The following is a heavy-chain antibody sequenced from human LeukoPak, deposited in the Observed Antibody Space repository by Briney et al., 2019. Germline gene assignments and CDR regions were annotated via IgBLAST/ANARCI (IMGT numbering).Heavy chain of an antibody. CDR1: AYTFTSYG. CDR2: ISAYNGNT. Sequence: ASVKVSCKASAYTFTSYGISWVRQAPGQGLEWMGWISAYNGNTNYAQKLQGRVTMTTDTSTSTAYMELRSLRSDDTAVYYCARDPAAMVTYYYYYMDVWGKGTTVTVSS. D-gene: IGHD5-18*01. J-gene: IGHJ6*03. CDR3: ARDPAAMVTYYYYYMDV. V-gene: IGHV1-18*01.